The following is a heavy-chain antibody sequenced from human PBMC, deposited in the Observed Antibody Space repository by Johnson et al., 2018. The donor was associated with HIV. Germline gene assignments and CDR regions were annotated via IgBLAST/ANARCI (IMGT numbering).Heavy chain of an antibody. CDR1: GFTFSSYA. CDR2: ISYDGSNK. D-gene: IGHD2-21*01. J-gene: IGHJ3*02. Sequence: QVQLVESGGGLVKPGGSLRLSCAASGFTFSSYAMHWVRQAPGKGLEWVAVISYDGSNKYYADSVKGRFTISRDNAKNSLYLQMNSLRAEDTAVYYCVCLRVSLSAFDIWGQGTMVTVSS. V-gene: IGHV3-30*04. CDR3: VCLRVSLSAFDI.